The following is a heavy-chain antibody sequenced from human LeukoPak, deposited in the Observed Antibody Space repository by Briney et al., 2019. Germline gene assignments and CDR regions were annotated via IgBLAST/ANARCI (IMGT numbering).Heavy chain of an antibody. Sequence: GGSLRLSCAASGFTFSSYWMSWVRQAPGKGLEWVANIKQDGSEKYYVDSVKGRFTISRDNAKNSLYLQMNSLRAEDTAVYYCASQQVGMWHSSWIQLWSHYYYYMDVWGKGTTVTISS. V-gene: IGHV3-7*01. J-gene: IGHJ6*03. CDR2: IKQDGSEK. CDR3: ASQQVGMWHSSWIQLWSHYYYYMDV. CDR1: GFTFSSYW. D-gene: IGHD5-18*01.